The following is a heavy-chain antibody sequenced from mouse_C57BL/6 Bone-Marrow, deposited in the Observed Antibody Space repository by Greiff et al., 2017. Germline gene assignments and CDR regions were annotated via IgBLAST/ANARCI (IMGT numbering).Heavy chain of an antibody. V-gene: IGHV1-19*01. CDR3: AREGRGLYYFDY. D-gene: IGHD3-3*01. CDR2: INPYNGGT. CDR1: GYTFTDYY. Sequence: EVQLQQSGPVLVKPGASVKMSCKASGYTFTDYYMNWVKQSHGKSLEWIGVINPYNGGTSYNQKFKGKATLTVDKSSSTAYMELNSLTSGDSAVYYCAREGRGLYYFDYWGQGTTLTVSS. J-gene: IGHJ2*01.